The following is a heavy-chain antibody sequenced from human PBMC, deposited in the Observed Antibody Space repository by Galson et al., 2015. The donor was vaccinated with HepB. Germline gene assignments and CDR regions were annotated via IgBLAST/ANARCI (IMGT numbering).Heavy chain of an antibody. CDR2: INPNRGGA. Sequence: SVKVSCKASGYTFTDYYIHWVRQAPGQGLEGIGWINPNRGGANYAQKFHGRVRMTRDTSMSTVYMEVSRLTSAETAVYYCARGHLDDDNFWRGYPQSWFDPGGQGVPVTVSS. V-gene: IGHV1-2*02. D-gene: IGHD3-3*01. CDR1: GYTFTDYY. CDR3: ARGHLDDDNFWRGYPQSWFDP. J-gene: IGHJ5*02.